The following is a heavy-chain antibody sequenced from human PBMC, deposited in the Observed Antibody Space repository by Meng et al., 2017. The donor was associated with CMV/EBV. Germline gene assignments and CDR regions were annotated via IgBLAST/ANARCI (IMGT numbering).Heavy chain of an antibody. V-gene: IGHV4-59*01. J-gene: IGHJ4*02. D-gene: IGHD3-3*01. CDR2: VSYSGNT. CDR1: GVSITSFY. CDR3: ARDASDSFDS. Sequence: SETLSLTCSVSGVSITSFYWTWVRQAPGKGLEWIGYVSYSGNTNYNPSFRSRVTISRETSRNQFSLHLTSVTAADTAVYFCARDASDSFDSWGLGTLVTVSS.